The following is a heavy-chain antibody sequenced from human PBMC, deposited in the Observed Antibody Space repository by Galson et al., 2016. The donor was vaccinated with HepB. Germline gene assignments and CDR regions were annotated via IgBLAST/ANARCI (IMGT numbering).Heavy chain of an antibody. J-gene: IGHJ4*02. CDR2: INPNSGGT. Sequence: SVKVSCKASGYTFTGYSLHWVRQAPGQGPEWMGWINPNSGGTNYAQGFQGRVSMTRDTSISTAYMVLSRLRSDDTAIYYCARIRGSRYYDFWSGKYQFDYWGQGTLVTVSS. CDR3: ARIRGSRYYDFWSGKYQFDY. CDR1: GYTFTGYS. V-gene: IGHV1-2*02. D-gene: IGHD3-3*01.